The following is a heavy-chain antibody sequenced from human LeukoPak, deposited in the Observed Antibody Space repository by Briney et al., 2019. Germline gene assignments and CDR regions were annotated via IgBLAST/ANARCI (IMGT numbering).Heavy chain of an antibody. V-gene: IGHV4-30-2*01. CDR2: IYHRGST. J-gene: IGHJ4*02. CDR3: ARRSDYGDYSY. CDR1: GGSISSGGYS. D-gene: IGHD4-17*01. Sequence: PSQTLSITCAVSGGSISSGGYSWSWIRQPPGKGLEWIGYIYHRGSTYYNPSLKSRVTMSVDTSKNQFSLKLSSVTAADTAVYYCARRSDYGDYSYWGQGTLVTVSS.